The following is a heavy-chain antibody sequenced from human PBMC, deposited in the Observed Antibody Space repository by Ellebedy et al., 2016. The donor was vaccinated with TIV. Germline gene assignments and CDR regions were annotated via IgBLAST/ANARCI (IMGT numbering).Heavy chain of an antibody. D-gene: IGHD2-2*01. V-gene: IGHV3-53*01. J-gene: IGHJ4*02. Sequence: GGSLRLSCAASGFTVSNTYMGWVRQAPGKGLDWVSVIYSGGSTYYVDSVKGRFIISRDNSKNTLFLQMNSLRAEDTAVYYCVTPGGYVGGFYQWGQGTLVIVSS. CDR1: GFTVSNTY. CDR2: IYSGGST. CDR3: VTPGGYVGGFYQ.